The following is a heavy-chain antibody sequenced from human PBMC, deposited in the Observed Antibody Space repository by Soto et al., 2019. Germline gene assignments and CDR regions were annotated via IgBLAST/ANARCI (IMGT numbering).Heavy chain of an antibody. Sequence: GGSLRLSCAASGFTFSSHGMHWVRQAPGKRLEWVAVISSDERNKYYGDSVKGRFTISRDNSKNTLYLHMNSLRIEDTAVYYCAKDQNVLRFLEWLTALDYWGQGTLVTV. J-gene: IGHJ4*02. CDR3: AKDQNVLRFLEWLTALDY. CDR2: ISSDERNK. D-gene: IGHD3-3*01. V-gene: IGHV3-30*18. CDR1: GFTFSSHG.